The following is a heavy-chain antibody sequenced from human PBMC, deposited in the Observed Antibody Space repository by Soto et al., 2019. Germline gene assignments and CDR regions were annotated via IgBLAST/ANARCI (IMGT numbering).Heavy chain of an antibody. CDR2: ISAYNGNT. Sequence: QVQLVQSGAEVKKPGASVKVSCKASGYTFNTYGISWVRQAPGQGLEWMGWISAYNGNTDYAQKFQGRVTMTTDTPTNTAYMELRSLRSDDTAVYYCARDDYGNHVYWGQGTLVTVSP. D-gene: IGHD4-4*01. CDR1: GYTFNTYG. J-gene: IGHJ4*02. CDR3: ARDDYGNHVY. V-gene: IGHV1-18*01.